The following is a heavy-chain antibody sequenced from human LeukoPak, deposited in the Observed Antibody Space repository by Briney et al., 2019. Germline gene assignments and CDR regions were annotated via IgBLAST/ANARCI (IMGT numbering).Heavy chain of an antibody. J-gene: IGHJ5*02. Sequence: SETLSLTCTVSGGSISSYYWSWIRQPPGKGLEWIGYIYYSGSTNYNPSLKSRVTISVDTSKNQLTLKLSSVTAADTAVYYCARDLGGYCSGTSCYAAFDTWGQGTLVTVSS. CDR2: IYYSGST. CDR3: ARDLGGYCSGTSCYAAFDT. D-gene: IGHD2-2*01. CDR1: GGSISSYY. V-gene: IGHV4-59*12.